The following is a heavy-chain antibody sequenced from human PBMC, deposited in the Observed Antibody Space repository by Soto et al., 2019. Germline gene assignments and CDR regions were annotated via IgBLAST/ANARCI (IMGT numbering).Heavy chain of an antibody. D-gene: IGHD3-10*01. J-gene: IGHJ4*02. CDR1: GGPFSDYA. CDR2: IIPMFGTA. Sequence: QVQLVQSGAEVKKPGSSVKVSCKVSGGPFSDYAVSWVRQAPGQGLEWMGGIIPMFGTANYAQKFQGRVTITADESTTTAYMELSSLRSEDTAVYYCARDLDYYGSGNYYNRIDYWGLGTLVTVSS. V-gene: IGHV1-69*01. CDR3: ARDLDYYGSGNYYNRIDY.